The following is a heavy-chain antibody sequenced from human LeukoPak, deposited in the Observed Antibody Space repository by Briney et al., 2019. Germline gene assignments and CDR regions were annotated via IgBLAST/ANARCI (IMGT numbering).Heavy chain of an antibody. J-gene: IGHJ6*03. D-gene: IGHD1-20*01. CDR3: ARAAYNWNDGYYYYYMDV. CDR1: GGSISSYY. V-gene: IGHV4-4*07. Sequence: KPSETLSLTCTVSGGSISSYYGIWIRQPAGKGLEYIGCIYTSGRTNYNPSLKSRLTMSVDTSKNHFSLELISVTAADTPVYHCARAAYNWNDGYYYYYMDVWGRGNRVTVSS. CDR2: IYTSGRT.